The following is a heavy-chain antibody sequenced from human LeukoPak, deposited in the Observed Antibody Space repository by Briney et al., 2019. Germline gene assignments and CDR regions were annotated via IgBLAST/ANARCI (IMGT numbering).Heavy chain of an antibody. CDR3: ANTDYYDTSAPDY. V-gene: IGHV3-23*01. Sequence: GGSLRLSCAASGFTFSSYAMSWVRQAPGRGLECVSAIRRTGGSTYYADSVKGRFNISRDNSKNTLYLQMNSLRAEDTAVYYCANTDYYDTSAPDYWGQGTLVTVSS. D-gene: IGHD3-22*01. CDR1: GFTFSSYA. CDR2: IRRTGGST. J-gene: IGHJ4*02.